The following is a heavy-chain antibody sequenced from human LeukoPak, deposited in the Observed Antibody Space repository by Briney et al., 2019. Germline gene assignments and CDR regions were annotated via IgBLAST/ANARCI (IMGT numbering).Heavy chain of an antibody. V-gene: IGHV3-15*01. CDR3: ATPHGASLYYFDY. CDR2: VKSKTDGETT. D-gene: IGHD4/OR15-4a*01. Sequence: GGSLRLSCAASGFIVRNAWMSWVRQAPGKGLEWIGRVKSKTDGETTDYAAPVKGRFTISRDDSTNTLYLQMNSLKTEDTALYYCATPHGASLYYFDYWGQGTLVTVSS. CDR1: GFIVRNAW. J-gene: IGHJ4*02.